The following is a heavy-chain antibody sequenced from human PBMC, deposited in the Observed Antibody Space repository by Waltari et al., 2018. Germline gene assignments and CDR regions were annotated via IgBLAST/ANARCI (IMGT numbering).Heavy chain of an antibody. D-gene: IGHD1-26*01. CDR3: TRGRGGGGSSNNWFDP. Sequence: QVQLQESGPGLVKPSETLSLTCTVSGGSISSYYWSWIRQPAGKGLEWSGDIYTSGGSNYNTSRKSRVTMSVDTAKNQFSLKLNSVTAADTAIYYCTRGRGGGGSSNNWFDPWGQGTLVIVSS. J-gene: IGHJ5*02. CDR1: GGSISSYY. CDR2: IYTSGGS. V-gene: IGHV4-4*07.